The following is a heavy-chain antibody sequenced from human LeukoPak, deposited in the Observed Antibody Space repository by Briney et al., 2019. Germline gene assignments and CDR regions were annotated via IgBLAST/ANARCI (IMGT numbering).Heavy chain of an antibody. CDR1: GLIFSSYW. CDR3: ARDQGSSGFDY. J-gene: IGHJ4*02. CDR2: IKKDGSEM. Sequence: GGSLRLSCKASGLIFSSYWMSWVRQAPGKGLEWVANIKKDGSEMYYVDSVKGRFTISRDNAKNSLYLQMNSLRAEDTAVYYCARDQGSSGFDYWGQGTLVTVSS. V-gene: IGHV3-7*01. D-gene: IGHD6-19*01.